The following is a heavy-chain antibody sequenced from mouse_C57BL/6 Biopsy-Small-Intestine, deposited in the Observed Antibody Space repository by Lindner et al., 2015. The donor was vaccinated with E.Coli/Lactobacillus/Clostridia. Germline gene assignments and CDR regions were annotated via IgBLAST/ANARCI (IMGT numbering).Heavy chain of an antibody. CDR2: IDPANGNV. D-gene: IGHD1-1*02. J-gene: IGHJ3*01. CDR1: GFNIKDDY. V-gene: IGHV14-3*01. Sequence: KLSCTASGFNIKDDYIHWVKQRPEQGLEWIGRIDPANGNVKYAPKFQDKATITADTSSNTAYLQFSSLSSEDTAVYYCARSLYGPYWGQGTLVTVSA. CDR3: ARSLYGPY.